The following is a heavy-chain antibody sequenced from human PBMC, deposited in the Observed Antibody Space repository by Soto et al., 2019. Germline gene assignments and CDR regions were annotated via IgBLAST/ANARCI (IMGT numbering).Heavy chain of an antibody. CDR2: IWYDGNNK. D-gene: IGHD3-10*01. V-gene: IGHV3-33*01. CDR3: ARGLHYLFDY. J-gene: IGHJ4*02. CDR1: GFTFSNYG. Sequence: GGTLRLSCAASGFTFSNYGLHWVRKAPGTGLEWVAVIWYDGNNKYYSDSVKGRFTISRDNSNNTLYVQMTSLRAEYTAVYYCARGLHYLFDYWGQGTLVTVSS.